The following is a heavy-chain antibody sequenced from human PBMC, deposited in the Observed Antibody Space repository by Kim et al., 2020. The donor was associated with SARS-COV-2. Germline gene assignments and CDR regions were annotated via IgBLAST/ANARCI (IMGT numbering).Heavy chain of an antibody. V-gene: IGHV1-2*02. J-gene: IGHJ3*02. Sequence: NYAQKFQGRVTMTRDTSISKAYMELSRLRSDDTAVYYCARDSGRIAAFDIWGQGTMVTVSS. CDR3: ARDSGRIAAFDI. D-gene: IGHD3-10*01.